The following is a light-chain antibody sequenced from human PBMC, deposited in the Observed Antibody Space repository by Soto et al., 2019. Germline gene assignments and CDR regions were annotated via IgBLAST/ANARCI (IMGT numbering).Light chain of an antibody. Sequence: DIQMTQSPSSLSASVGDRVTITCRASQGIGSDLGCYQQKPGKAPKRLIYAASSLQSGVPSRFSGRGSGTEFTLTISSLQPEDFATYYCLQHNSYPPTFGGGTKVEIK. CDR1: QGIGSD. CDR3: LQHNSYPPT. J-gene: IGKJ4*01. V-gene: IGKV1-17*01. CDR2: AAS.